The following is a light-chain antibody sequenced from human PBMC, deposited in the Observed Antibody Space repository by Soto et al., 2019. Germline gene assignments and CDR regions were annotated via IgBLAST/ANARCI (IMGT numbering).Light chain of an antibody. CDR2: EVS. V-gene: IGLV2-8*01. Sequence: QSVLTQPPSASGSPGQSVTISCTGTSSDVGGYNYVSWYQQHPGKAPKLMIYEVSKRPSGVPDRFSGSKSGNTASLTVSGLQAGYEADYYVSSYGGSSNVVFGGGTKVTVL. J-gene: IGLJ2*01. CDR3: SSYGGSSNVV. CDR1: SSDVGGYNY.